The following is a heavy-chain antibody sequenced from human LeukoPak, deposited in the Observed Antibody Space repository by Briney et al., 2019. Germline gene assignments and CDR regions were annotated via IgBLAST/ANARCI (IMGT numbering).Heavy chain of an antibody. CDR1: GFTFSSYE. Sequence: GGSLRLSCAASGFTFSSYEMNWVRQAPGKGLEWVSYISSSGSTIYYADSVKGRFTISRDNAKNSLYLQMNSLRAEDTAVYYCAKVRWLVPEYWGQGTLVTVSS. CDR2: ISSSGSTI. J-gene: IGHJ4*02. V-gene: IGHV3-48*03. CDR3: AKVRWLVPEY. D-gene: IGHD6-19*01.